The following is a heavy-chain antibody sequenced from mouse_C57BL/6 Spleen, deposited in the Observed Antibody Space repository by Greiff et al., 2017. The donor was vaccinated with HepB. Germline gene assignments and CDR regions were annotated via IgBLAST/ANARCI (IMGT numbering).Heavy chain of an antibody. J-gene: IGHJ4*01. CDR3: ARMGGGYYAMDY. V-gene: IGHV1-52*01. CDR2: IDPSDSET. CDR1: GYTFTSYW. Sequence: VQLQQPGAELVRPGSSVKLSCKASGYTFTSYWMHWVKQRPIQGLEWIGNIDPSDSETHYNQKFKDKATLTVDKSSSTAYMQLSSLTSEDSAVYYCARMGGGYYAMDYWGQGTSVTVSS.